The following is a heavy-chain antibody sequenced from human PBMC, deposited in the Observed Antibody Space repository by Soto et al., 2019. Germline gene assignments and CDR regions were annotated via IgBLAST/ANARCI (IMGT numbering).Heavy chain of an antibody. CDR2: INTANDDT. CDR1: GYTFSSSP. CDR3: ARDEGVASGN. J-gene: IGHJ4*02. V-gene: IGHV1-3*04. D-gene: IGHD5-12*01. Sequence: QVQLVQSGAEVKKPGASVKVSCRASGYTFSSSPLHWVRQAPGQRPEWMGWINTANDDTKYSQKFQDRVTLPRDTSASTAYMEVSSLTPEDTAVYYCARDEGVASGNWGQGTLVTVSS.